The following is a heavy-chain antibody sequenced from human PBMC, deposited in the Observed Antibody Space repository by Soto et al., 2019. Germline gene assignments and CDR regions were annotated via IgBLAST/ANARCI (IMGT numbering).Heavy chain of an antibody. CDR2: MNPNSGNT. V-gene: IGHV1-8*01. CDR1: GYTFTSYD. J-gene: IGHJ5*02. D-gene: IGHD2-15*01. CDR3: ACGGAPYCCAGSCYSGNWFDP. Sequence: ASVKVSCKASGYTFTSYDINWVRQATGQGLEWMGWMNPNSGNTGYEQKFQGRVTMTRNTSLMTANMQRSRLRSEDKAVYYCACGGAPYCCAGSCYSGNWFDPWGQGTLVTVSS.